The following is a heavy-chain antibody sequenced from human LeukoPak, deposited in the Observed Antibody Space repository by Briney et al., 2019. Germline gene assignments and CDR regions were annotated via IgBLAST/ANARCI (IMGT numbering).Heavy chain of an antibody. V-gene: IGHV3-30-3*01. J-gene: IGHJ4*02. CDR1: GFTFSSYA. D-gene: IGHD2-21*02. Sequence: GGSLRLSCAASGFTFSSYAMHWVRQAPGKGLEWVAVISYDGSNKYYADSVKGRFTISRDNSKNTLYLQMNSLRAEDTAVYYCAKDQGVVVTAIKDYWGQGTLVTVSS. CDR3: AKDQGVVVTAIKDY. CDR2: ISYDGSNK.